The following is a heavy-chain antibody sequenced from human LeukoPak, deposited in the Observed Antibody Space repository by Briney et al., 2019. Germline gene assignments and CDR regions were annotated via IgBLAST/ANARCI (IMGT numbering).Heavy chain of an antibody. V-gene: IGHV4-59*01. CDR1: AGSIRNYY. CDR3: ARGPLGFCTTSGCSTDAFDI. Sequence: SETLSLTCTVSAGSIRNYYWSWIRQPPGQGLEWIAYVYYSGSTDYNPSLQSRVTISVDIPKKHFSLKLTSVTAADTAVYYCARGPLGFCTTSGCSTDAFDIWGQGTMVTVSS. J-gene: IGHJ3*02. D-gene: IGHD2-2*02. CDR2: VYYSGST.